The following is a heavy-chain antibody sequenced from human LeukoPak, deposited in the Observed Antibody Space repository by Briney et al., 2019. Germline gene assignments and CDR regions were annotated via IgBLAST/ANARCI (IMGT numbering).Heavy chain of an antibody. D-gene: IGHD6-13*01. CDR1: AYSSTSYW. CDR2: LFSGDSGT. J-gene: IGHJ3*02. CDR3: ARLYLPYTSAWYGSAFDI. V-gene: IGHV5-51*01. Sequence: GECLKISSKSSAYSSTSYWIAWVRHMPGKGLEWMGILFSGDSGTRYSPYFQGQVTISSARSITTAYLQWSSLKASDTAMYYCARLYLPYTSAWYGSAFDIWGQGTMVTVSS.